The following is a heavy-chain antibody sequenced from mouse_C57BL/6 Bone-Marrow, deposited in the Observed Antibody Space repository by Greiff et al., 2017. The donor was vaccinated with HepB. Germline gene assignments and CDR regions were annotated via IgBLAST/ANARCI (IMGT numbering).Heavy chain of an antibody. CDR2: IDPENGDT. D-gene: IGHD1-1*01. J-gene: IGHJ2*01. V-gene: IGHV14-4*01. CDR1: GFNIKDDY. Sequence: VQLQQSGAELVRPGASVKLSCTASGFNIKDDYMHWVKQSPEQGLEWIGWIDPENGDTEYASKFQGKATITADTSSNTAYLQLSSLTSEDTAVYYCTTRYYSSSDGYWGQGTTLTVSS. CDR3: TTRYYSSSDGY.